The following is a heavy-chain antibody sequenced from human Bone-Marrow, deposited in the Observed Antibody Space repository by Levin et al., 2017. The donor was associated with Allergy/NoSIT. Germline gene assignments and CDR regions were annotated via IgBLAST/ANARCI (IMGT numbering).Heavy chain of an antibody. D-gene: IGHD5-24*01. CDR1: GFSFEDFS. V-gene: IGHV3-9*01. CDR3: TKGTLEMASVLGITPTAIDY. J-gene: IGHJ4*02. CDR2: INWNSARI. Sequence: GGSLRLSCAASGFSFEDFSMHWVRQRPGKGLEWVSSINWNSARIAYADSVKGRFTISRDNAKNSLSLQMNSLRTEDTALYYCTKGTLEMASVLGITPTAIDYWGQGTLVTVSS.